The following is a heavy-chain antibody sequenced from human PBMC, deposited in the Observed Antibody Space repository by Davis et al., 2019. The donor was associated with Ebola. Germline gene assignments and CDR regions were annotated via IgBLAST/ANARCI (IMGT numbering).Heavy chain of an antibody. CDR1: GCSFTDDG. Sequence: ASVKVSCKASGCSFTDDGISWVRQAPGQGLEWMGIINPSGGSTSNAQKFQGRVTMTRDTSTSTVYMELSSLRSEDTAVYYCARDRYSVGVTNYLGYWGQGTLVTVSS. V-gene: IGHV1-46*01. J-gene: IGHJ4*02. CDR3: ARDRYSVGVTNYLGY. CDR2: INPSGGST. D-gene: IGHD1-26*01.